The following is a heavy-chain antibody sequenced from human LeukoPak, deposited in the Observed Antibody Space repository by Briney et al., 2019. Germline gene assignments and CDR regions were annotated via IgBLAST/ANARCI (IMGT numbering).Heavy chain of an antibody. CDR3: ARSAGSAFFDY. CDR1: GYTFTGFY. CDR2: IYFDSGDT. Sequence: ASVKVSCKASGYTFTGFYIHWVRQAPGQGLEWMGWIYFDSGDTNYAQKFQGCVTMTRDTSISTAYMELSRVTSDDTAVYYCARSAGSAFFDYWGQGTLVTVTS. D-gene: IGHD2-15*01. J-gene: IGHJ4*02. V-gene: IGHV1-2*04.